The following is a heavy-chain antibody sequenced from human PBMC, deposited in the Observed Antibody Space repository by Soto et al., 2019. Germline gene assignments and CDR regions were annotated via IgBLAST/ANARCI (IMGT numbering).Heavy chain of an antibody. CDR1: GFAFINSA. Sequence: QMQLVQSGPEVKKPGTSVKVSCKASGFAFINSAVQWVRQARGQSLEWIGWIVVDSGNTNYAQQFQQRVTITRDMSTSTAYMELSSLRSEDTAVYYCAARSDYFYYAMDVWGQGTTVTVSS. V-gene: IGHV1-58*01. CDR3: AARSDYFYYAMDV. J-gene: IGHJ6*02. D-gene: IGHD6-19*01. CDR2: IVVDSGNT.